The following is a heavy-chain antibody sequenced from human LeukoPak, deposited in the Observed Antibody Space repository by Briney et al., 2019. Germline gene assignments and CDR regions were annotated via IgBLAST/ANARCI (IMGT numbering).Heavy chain of an antibody. CDR1: GGSISSYY. CDR3: ARGTPLWDIVVVPAAIARFDP. J-gene: IGHJ5*02. D-gene: IGHD2-2*02. CDR2: IYTSGST. V-gene: IGHV4-4*07. Sequence: SETLSLTRTVSGGSISSYYWSWIRQPAGKGLEWIGRIYTSGSTNYNPSLKSRVTMSVDTSKNQFSLKLSSVTAADTAVYYCARGTPLWDIVVVPAAIARFDPWGQGTLVTVSS.